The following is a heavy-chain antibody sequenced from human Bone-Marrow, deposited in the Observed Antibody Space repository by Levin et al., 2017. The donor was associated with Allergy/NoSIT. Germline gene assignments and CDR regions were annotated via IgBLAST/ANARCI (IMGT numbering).Heavy chain of an antibody. CDR2: IYWDDDK. CDR1: GFSISTSGVG. CDR3: AHRSPHSNGWYAVFFDY. Sequence: SGPTPVKPTETLTLTCTLSGFSISTSGVGVGWIRQPPGQALEWLAFIYWDDDKRYNPSLQSRFTITKDTSKNQVILTLSNVDPVDTATYYCAHRSPHSNGWYAVFFDYWGQGALVTVSS. V-gene: IGHV2-5*02. D-gene: IGHD6-19*01. J-gene: IGHJ4*02.